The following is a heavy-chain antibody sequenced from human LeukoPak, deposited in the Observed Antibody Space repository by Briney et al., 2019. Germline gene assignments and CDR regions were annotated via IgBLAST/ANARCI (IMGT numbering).Heavy chain of an antibody. D-gene: IGHD3-9*01. CDR3: ARAYYDILTGYWKYFQH. V-gene: IGHV4-30-4*08. J-gene: IGHJ1*01. CDR2: IYYSGST. Sequence: SWIRQPPGKGLEWIGYIYYSGSTYYNPSLKSRVTISVDTSKNQFSLKLSSVTAADTAVYYCARAYYDILTGYWKYFQHWGQGTLVTVSS.